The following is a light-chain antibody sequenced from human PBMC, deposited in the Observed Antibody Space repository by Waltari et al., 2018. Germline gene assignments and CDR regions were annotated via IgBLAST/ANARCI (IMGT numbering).Light chain of an antibody. CDR3: CSFVYGGSVV. CDR2: EVT. Sequence: QSALTPPASGSGSLGQSLTIPCTGTSSDGRNYNHVSWLQRHSSLAPKLIIYEVTKRPSRISNRFSGSKSANTASLTIAGLHAEDEAEYNCCSFVYGGSVVFGGGTKLTVL. CDR1: SSDGRNYNH. J-gene: IGLJ2*01. V-gene: IGLV2-23*02.